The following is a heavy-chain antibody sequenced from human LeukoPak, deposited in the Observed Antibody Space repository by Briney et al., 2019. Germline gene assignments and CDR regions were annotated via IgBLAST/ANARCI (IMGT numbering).Heavy chain of an antibody. J-gene: IGHJ4*02. CDR1: GFTFSSYA. CDR3: ARGQPAIIAAAEEFDY. D-gene: IGHD6-13*01. V-gene: IGHV3-64*01. CDR2: ISSNGGST. Sequence: GGSLRLSCAASGFTFSSYAMHWVRQAPGKGLEYVSAISSNGGSTYYANSVKGRFTISRDNSKNTLYLQMGSLRAEDMAVYYCARGQPAIIAAAEEFDYWGQGTLVTVSS.